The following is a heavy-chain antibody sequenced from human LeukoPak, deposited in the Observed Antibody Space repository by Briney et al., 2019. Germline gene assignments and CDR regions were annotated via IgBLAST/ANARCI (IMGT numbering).Heavy chain of an antibody. Sequence: GASVKVSCKASGYTFTSYGISWVRQAPGQGLEWMGGIIPIFGTANYAQKFQGRVTITTDETTSTAYMELSSLRSEDTAVYYCASPTVRLDDAFDIWGQGTMVTVSS. J-gene: IGHJ3*02. V-gene: IGHV1-69*05. CDR2: IIPIFGTA. CDR3: ASPTVRLDDAFDI. D-gene: IGHD3-3*01. CDR1: GYTFTSYG.